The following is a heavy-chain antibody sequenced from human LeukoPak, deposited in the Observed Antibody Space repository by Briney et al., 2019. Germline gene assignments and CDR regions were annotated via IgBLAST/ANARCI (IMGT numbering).Heavy chain of an antibody. D-gene: IGHD3-3*01. CDR1: GGSISSGDYS. CDR3: ARERFLEWVLTVDY. CDR2: IYYSGST. J-gene: IGHJ4*02. Sequence: PSETLSLTCTVSGGSISSGDYSWRWIRQPPGKGLEWIGYIYYSGSTYYNPSLKSRVTISVDTSKNQFSLQLNSVTPEDTAVYYCARERFLEWVLTVDYWGQGTLVTVSS. V-gene: IGHV4-30-4*01.